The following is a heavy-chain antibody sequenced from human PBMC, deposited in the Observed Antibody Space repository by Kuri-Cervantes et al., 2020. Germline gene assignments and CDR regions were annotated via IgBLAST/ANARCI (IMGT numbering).Heavy chain of an antibody. CDR3: ARGRFSGIAAAGARAFDI. J-gene: IGHJ3*02. CDR2: IRYDGSNK. CDR1: GFTFSSYG. V-gene: IGHV3-30*02. Sequence: GESLKISCAMSGFTFSSYGVHWVRHTPGKGLEWVAFIRYDGSNKYYADSVKGRFTISRDNSKNTLYLQMNSLRAEDTAVYYCARGRFSGIAAAGARAFDIWGQGTMVTVSS. D-gene: IGHD6-13*01.